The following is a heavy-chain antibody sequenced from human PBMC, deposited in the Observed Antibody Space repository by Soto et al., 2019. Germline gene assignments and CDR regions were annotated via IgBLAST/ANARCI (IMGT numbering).Heavy chain of an antibody. Sequence: SETLSLTCAVSGYSISSGYYWGWIRQPPGKGLEWIGSIYHSGSTYYNPSLKSRVTISVDTSKNQFSLRAEDTAVYYCAKPLSPFSSSYIDYWAQGTLVTVSS. CDR1: GYSISSGYY. D-gene: IGHD3-22*01. CDR3: AKPLSPFSSSYIDY. V-gene: IGHV4-38-2*01. CDR2: IYHSGST. J-gene: IGHJ4*02.